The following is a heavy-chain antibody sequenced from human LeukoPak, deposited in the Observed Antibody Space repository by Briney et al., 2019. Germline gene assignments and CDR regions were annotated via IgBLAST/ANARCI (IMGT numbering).Heavy chain of an antibody. J-gene: IGHJ3*01. CDR3: AKERRYKFNGGRAFDV. D-gene: IGHD1-1*01. Sequence: ASVKVSCSFSGFTITSYGIHWAQQSPGQGLEWMGWISGFNGNTNYAQRLQGRVVMTTDTSTSTVYMERRSLRSDDTAVYYCAKERRYKFNGGRAFDVWGQGTMVTVSS. CDR2: ISGFNGNT. V-gene: IGHV1-18*04. CDR1: GFTITSYG.